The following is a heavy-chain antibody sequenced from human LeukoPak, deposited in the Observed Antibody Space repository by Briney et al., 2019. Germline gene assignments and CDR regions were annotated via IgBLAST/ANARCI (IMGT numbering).Heavy chain of an antibody. D-gene: IGHD7-27*01. J-gene: IGHJ5*02. CDR1: GGSFSGYY. V-gene: IGHV4-34*01. Sequence: SETLSLTCAVYGGSFSGYYWSWIRQPPGKGLEWIGEINHSGSTNYNPSLKSRVTISVDTSKNQFSLKLSSVTAADTAVYYCARGNWGKNWFDPWGQGTLVTVSS. CDR2: INHSGST. CDR3: ARGNWGKNWFDP.